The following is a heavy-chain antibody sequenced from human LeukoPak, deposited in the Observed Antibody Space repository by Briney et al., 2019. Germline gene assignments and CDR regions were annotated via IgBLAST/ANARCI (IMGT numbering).Heavy chain of an antibody. CDR2: INPNSGGT. D-gene: IGHD3-22*01. Sequence: ATVKVSCKASGYTFTSYGISWVRQAPGQGLEWMGWINPNSGGTNYAQKFQGRVTMTRDTSISTAYMELSRLRSDDTAVYYCARGLASSGYLNDAFDIWGQGTMVTVSS. CDR3: ARGLASSGYLNDAFDI. J-gene: IGHJ3*02. CDR1: GYTFTSYG. V-gene: IGHV1-2*02.